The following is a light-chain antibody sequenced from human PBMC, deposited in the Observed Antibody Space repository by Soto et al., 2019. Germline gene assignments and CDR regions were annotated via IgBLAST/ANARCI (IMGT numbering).Light chain of an antibody. CDR2: KAS. CDR1: QTISSW. V-gene: IGKV1-5*03. CDR3: QPYNSYSRT. Sequence: DIQMTQSPSTLSGSVGDRVTITCGASQTISSWLAWYQQKPGKAPNLLIYKASSLESGVPSRFSGSGSGTEFTLTISSLQPDDFATYYCQPYNSYSRTFGQGTKVDIK. J-gene: IGKJ1*01.